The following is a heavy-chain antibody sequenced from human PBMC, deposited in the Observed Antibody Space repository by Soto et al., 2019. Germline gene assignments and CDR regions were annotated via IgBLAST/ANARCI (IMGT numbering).Heavy chain of an antibody. CDR3: ANYNSGSSGVWPGSSNY. Sequence: EVQLLESGGGLVQPGGSLRLSCAASGFTFYTYAMSWVRQAPGKGLEWVSTISGSGSSTYYADSVKGRFTISRDNSKTTLYLQMNSLRAEDTAVYYCANYNSGSSGVWPGSSNYWGQGTLVTVSS. J-gene: IGHJ4*02. V-gene: IGHV3-23*01. D-gene: IGHD1-20*01. CDR1: GFTFYTYA. CDR2: ISGSGSST.